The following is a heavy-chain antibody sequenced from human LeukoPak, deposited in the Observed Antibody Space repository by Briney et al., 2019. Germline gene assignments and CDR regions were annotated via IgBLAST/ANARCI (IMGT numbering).Heavy chain of an antibody. Sequence: PSETLSLTCTVSGGSISSGGYYWSWIRQHPGKGLEWIGYIYYSGSTYYNPSLKSRVTISVDTSKNQFSLKLSSVTAADTAVYYCARDWGAGEGYCSSTSCYLSWFDPWGQGTLVTVSS. D-gene: IGHD2-2*01. J-gene: IGHJ5*02. CDR2: IYYSGST. CDR3: ARDWGAGEGYCSSTSCYLSWFDP. V-gene: IGHV4-31*03. CDR1: GGSISSGGYY.